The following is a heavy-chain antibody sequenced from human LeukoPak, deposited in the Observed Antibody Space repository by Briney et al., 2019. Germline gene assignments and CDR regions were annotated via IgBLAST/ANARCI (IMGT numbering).Heavy chain of an antibody. D-gene: IGHD1-26*01. V-gene: IGHV3-48*03. Sequence: GGSLRLSCAASGFTFSSYEMNWVRQAPGKGLGWVSYISSSGSTIYYADSVKGRFTISRDNAKNSLYLQMNSLRAEDTAVYYCASMYSGSYRDAFDIWGQGTMVTVSS. J-gene: IGHJ3*02. CDR2: ISSSGSTI. CDR3: ASMYSGSYRDAFDI. CDR1: GFTFSSYE.